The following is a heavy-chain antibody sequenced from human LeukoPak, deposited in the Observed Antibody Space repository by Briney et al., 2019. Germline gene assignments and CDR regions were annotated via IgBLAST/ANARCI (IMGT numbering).Heavy chain of an antibody. CDR2: ISGSGGST. D-gene: IGHD2-2*01. V-gene: IGHV3-23*01. CDR3: AKDRGRTQTLKYCSSTSCPPGLGYYYYMDV. CDR1: GFTFSSYA. Sequence: GGSLILSCAASGFTFSSYAMSWVSQAPGKGLEWVSAISGSGGSTYYADSVKGRFTISRDNSKNTLYLQMNSLRAEDTAVYYCAKDRGRTQTLKYCSSTSCPPGLGYYYYMDVWGKGTTVTVSS. J-gene: IGHJ6*03.